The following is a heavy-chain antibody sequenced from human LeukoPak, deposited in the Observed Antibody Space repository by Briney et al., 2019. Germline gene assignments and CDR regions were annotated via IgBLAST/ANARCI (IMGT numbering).Heavy chain of an antibody. Sequence: QPGGSLRLSCGASGFTFSSYGMHWVRQAPGKGLEWVAFIRFDGTEKYYADSVRGRFTISRDNSKTTLYLQMSSLRAEDTALYYCAKDRAATGVFDYWGQGTLVTVSS. D-gene: IGHD6-13*01. J-gene: IGHJ4*02. CDR2: IRFDGTEK. V-gene: IGHV3-30*02. CDR1: GFTFSSYG. CDR3: AKDRAATGVFDY.